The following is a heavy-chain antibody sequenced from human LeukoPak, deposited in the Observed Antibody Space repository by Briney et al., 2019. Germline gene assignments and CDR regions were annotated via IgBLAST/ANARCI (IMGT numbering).Heavy chain of an antibody. CDR3: AHRRYYYDSSGYTGFDY. Sequence: SGPTLVNPTQTLTLTCTFSGFSLSTSGVGVGWIRQPPGKALEWLALIYWNDDKRYSPSLKSRLTITKDTSKNQVVLTMTNMDPVDTATYYCAHRRYYYDSSGYTGFDYWGQGTLVTVSS. CDR1: GFSLSTSGVG. J-gene: IGHJ4*02. D-gene: IGHD3-22*01. V-gene: IGHV2-5*01. CDR2: IYWNDDK.